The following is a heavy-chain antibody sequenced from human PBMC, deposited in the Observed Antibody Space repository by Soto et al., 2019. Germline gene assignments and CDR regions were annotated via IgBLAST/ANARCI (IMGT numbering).Heavy chain of an antibody. J-gene: IGHJ5*02. CDR3: ARIPVGTSRSYWLDP. Sequence: PSETLSLTCTVSGGSVSSGDYYWSWIWQPPGKGLEWIAYIYYSGNTNYNPSLKRRVIISVDTSKNLFSLKLTSVTAADTAVYYCARIPVGTSRSYWLDPWGQGTLVTVSS. CDR1: GGSVSSGDYY. V-gene: IGHV4-61*08. CDR2: IYYSGNT. D-gene: IGHD3-10*01.